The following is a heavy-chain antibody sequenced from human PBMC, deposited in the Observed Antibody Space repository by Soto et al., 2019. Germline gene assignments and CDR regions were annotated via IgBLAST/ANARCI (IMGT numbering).Heavy chain of an antibody. D-gene: IGHD3-3*01. CDR3: AKAGRPFYDLWSENRFDP. V-gene: IGHV3-23*01. Sequence: GGSLRLSCTASGFTFSSYAMTWVRQAPGKGLEWVSSISGSGGATYYADSVKGRFTISRDDSKNTLFLQMDSLRAEDTALYYCAKAGRPFYDLWSENRFDPWGQGPLVTVS. CDR2: ISGSGGAT. CDR1: GFTFSSYA. J-gene: IGHJ5*02.